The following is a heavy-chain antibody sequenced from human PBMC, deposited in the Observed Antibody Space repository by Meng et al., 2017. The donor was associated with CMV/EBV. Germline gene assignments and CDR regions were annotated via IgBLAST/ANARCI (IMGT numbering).Heavy chain of an antibody. V-gene: IGHV3-7*01. CDR1: GFTFSSYW. Sequence: ESLKISCAASGFTFSSYWMSWVRQAPGKGLEWVANIKQDGSEKYYVDSVKGRFTISRDNAKNSLYLQMNSLRAEDTAVYYCARVRGGFLEWIGRYFDYWGQGTLVTVSS. D-gene: IGHD3-3*01. J-gene: IGHJ4*02. CDR3: ARVRGGFLEWIGRYFDY. CDR2: IKQDGSEK.